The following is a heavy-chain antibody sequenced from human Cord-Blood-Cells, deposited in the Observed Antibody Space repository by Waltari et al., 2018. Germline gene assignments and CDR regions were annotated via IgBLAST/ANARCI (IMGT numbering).Heavy chain of an antibody. J-gene: IGHJ3*02. CDR1: GGSISSSSYY. Sequence: QLQLQESGPGLVKPSETLSLTCTVSGGSISSSSYYWGWIRQPPGKGLEWIGSFYYRRSTYYHPSLKSRVTISVDTSKNQFSLKLSSVTAADTAVYYCARPRGSYYAFDIWGQGTMVTVSS. CDR2: FYYRRST. CDR3: ARPRGSYYAFDI. V-gene: IGHV4-39*01. D-gene: IGHD1-26*01.